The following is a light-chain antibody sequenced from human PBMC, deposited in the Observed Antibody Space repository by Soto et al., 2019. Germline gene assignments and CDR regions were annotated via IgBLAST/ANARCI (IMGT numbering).Light chain of an antibody. Sequence: ETVLTQSPGTLSLSPRERATLSCRASQSVSSSYLAWYQQKPGQAPRLLIYGASSRATGIPDRFSGSGSGTDFTLSISRLEPEDFAVYYCQQYGNSRTFGQGTKVEIK. CDR3: QQYGNSRT. CDR2: GAS. V-gene: IGKV3-20*01. J-gene: IGKJ1*01. CDR1: QSVSSSY.